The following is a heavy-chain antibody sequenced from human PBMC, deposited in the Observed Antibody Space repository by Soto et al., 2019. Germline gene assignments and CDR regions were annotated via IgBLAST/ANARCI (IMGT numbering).Heavy chain of an antibody. Sequence: LLTLSVTCTVAGDSISSRSYYCARNRQPPGKGLEWIGSIYYSGSTYFNPSLNSRVTLSVDTSKSQFSLKLNSVTAADTAVYYCARVISSSSSLGLRYYYYGMDVWGQGTTVTVSS. V-gene: IGHV4-39*01. CDR2: IYYSGST. CDR3: ARVISSSSSLGLRYYYYGMDV. D-gene: IGHD6-6*01. J-gene: IGHJ6*02. CDR1: GDSISSRSYY.